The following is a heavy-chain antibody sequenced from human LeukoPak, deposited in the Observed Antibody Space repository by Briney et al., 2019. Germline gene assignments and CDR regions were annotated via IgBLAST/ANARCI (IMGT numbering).Heavy chain of an antibody. J-gene: IGHJ3*02. CDR1: GFTFSRYN. CDR3: ARPASRDAFDI. D-gene: IGHD6-6*01. Sequence: PGGSLRLSCAASGFTFSRYNMNWVRQAPGKGLEWVSSISGSSSYIYYADSVKGRFTISRDNAKNSLYLQMNSLRVEDTAIYYCARPASRDAFDIWGQGTVVTVSS. CDR2: ISGSSSYI. V-gene: IGHV3-21*01.